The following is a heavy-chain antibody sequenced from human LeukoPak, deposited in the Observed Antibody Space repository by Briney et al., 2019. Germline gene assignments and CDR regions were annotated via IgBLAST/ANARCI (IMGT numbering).Heavy chain of an antibody. J-gene: IGHJ3*02. D-gene: IGHD2-15*01. Sequence: SETLSLTCTVSGGSISSYYWSWIRQPPGKGLEWIGYIYHSGSTYYNPSLKSRVTISVDRSKNQFSLKLSSVTAADTAVYYCARDRGWGYCSGGSCYYDAFDIWGQGTMVTVSS. CDR2: IYHSGST. CDR3: ARDRGWGYCSGGSCYYDAFDI. CDR1: GGSISSYY. V-gene: IGHV4-59*12.